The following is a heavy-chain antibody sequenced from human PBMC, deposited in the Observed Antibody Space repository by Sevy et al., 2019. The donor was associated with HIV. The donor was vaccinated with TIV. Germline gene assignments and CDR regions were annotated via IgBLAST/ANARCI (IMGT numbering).Heavy chain of an antibody. CDR2: FDPEDGER. CDR3: ATGREYYEGNSGYFDY. J-gene: IGHJ4*02. CDR1: GYTLTQLS. D-gene: IGHD3-3*01. Sequence: ASVKVSCKVSGYTLTQLSMHWVRQAPGKGLEWLGSFDPEDGERNYAQKFQGRFTMTEETSTDTAYMELSSLRSEDTAIYYCATGREYYEGNSGYFDYWGQGTLVTVSS. V-gene: IGHV1-24*01.